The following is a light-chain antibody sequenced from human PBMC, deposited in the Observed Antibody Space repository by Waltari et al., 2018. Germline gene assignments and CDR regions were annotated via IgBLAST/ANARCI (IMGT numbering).Light chain of an antibody. J-gene: IGLJ3*02. Sequence: QSALTQPASVSGSPGQSITISCTGTSSDVGCYNYVSWYQQHPGKAPKLMIYDVSNRPSGVSIRFSGSNSGNTASLTISGLQAEDEADYYCSSYTSSSTLVFGGGTKLTVL. CDR2: DVS. CDR3: SSYTSSSTLV. CDR1: SSDVGCYNY. V-gene: IGLV2-14*03.